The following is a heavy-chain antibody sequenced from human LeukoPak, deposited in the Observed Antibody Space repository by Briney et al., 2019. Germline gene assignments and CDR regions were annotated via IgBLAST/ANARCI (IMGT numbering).Heavy chain of an antibody. CDR2: IYYSGST. V-gene: IGHV4-30-4*08. J-gene: IGHJ4*02. D-gene: IGHD2-2*01. Sequence: SETLSLTCTVSGGSLSSSSYYWGWIRHTPGKGLEWIGYIYYSGSTYYNPSLKSRVTMSVDTSKNQFSLKLSSVTAADTAVYYCARYYCSGTNCPGIDYWGQGTLVTVSP. CDR3: ARYYCSGTNCPGIDY. CDR1: GGSLSSSSYY.